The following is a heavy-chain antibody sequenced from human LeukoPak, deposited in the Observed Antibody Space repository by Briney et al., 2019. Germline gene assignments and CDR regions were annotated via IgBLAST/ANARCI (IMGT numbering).Heavy chain of an antibody. CDR2: ISSSGENT. V-gene: IGHV3-23*01. Sequence: PGGSLRLSCAASGFTFSNYAMSWVRQAPGKGLEWVSAISSSGENTYYADSVKGRITISRDNSKNTLYLQMNSLRAEDTAVYYCAKDLPFGESAYYYYGMDVWGQGTTVTVSS. J-gene: IGHJ6*02. D-gene: IGHD3-10*01. CDR1: GFTFSNYA. CDR3: AKDLPFGESAYYYYGMDV.